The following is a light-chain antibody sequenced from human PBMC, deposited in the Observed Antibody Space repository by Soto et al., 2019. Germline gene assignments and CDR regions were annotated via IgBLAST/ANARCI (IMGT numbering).Light chain of an antibody. J-gene: IGKJ1*01. CDR2: GAS. CDR3: QQYGSSQWT. V-gene: IGKV3-20*01. CDR1: QSVSSSY. Sequence: EIVLTQSPGTLSLSPGERATLSCRASQSVSSSYLAWYQQKPGQAPRLLIYGASSRATGIPYRFSGSGSGTDFTLTIRRLEPEDFAVYYCQQYGSSQWTFGQGTKVEIK.